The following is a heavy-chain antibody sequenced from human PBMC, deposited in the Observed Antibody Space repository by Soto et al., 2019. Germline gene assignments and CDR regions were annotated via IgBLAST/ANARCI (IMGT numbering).Heavy chain of an antibody. D-gene: IGHD3-3*01. J-gene: IGHJ4*02. CDR1: GFTFSNAW. CDR3: TTDPSITIFGVVRDY. Sequence: GSLRLSCAASGFTFSNAWMSWVRQAPGKGLEWVGRIKSRTDGGTTDYAAPVKGRFTISRDDSKNTLYLQMNSLKTEDTAVYYCTTDPSITIFGVVRDYWGQGTLVTVSS. CDR2: IKSRTDGGTT. V-gene: IGHV3-15*01.